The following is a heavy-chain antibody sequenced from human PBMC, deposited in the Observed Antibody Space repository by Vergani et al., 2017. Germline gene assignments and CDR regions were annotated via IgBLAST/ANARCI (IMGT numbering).Heavy chain of an antibody. V-gene: IGHV4-30-4*01. Sequence: QVQLQESGPGLVKPSQTLSLTCTVSGDSMNSDDFYWSWIRQPPGKGLEWIGNIFYSGSTSYHPSLKSRLTLSVALSKNLFSLKLNSVTAADSAVYYCARFKWHDIDYWGQGTLVTVSS. D-gene: IGHD1-20*01. CDR2: IFYSGST. J-gene: IGHJ4*02. CDR1: GDSMNSDDFY. CDR3: ARFKWHDIDY.